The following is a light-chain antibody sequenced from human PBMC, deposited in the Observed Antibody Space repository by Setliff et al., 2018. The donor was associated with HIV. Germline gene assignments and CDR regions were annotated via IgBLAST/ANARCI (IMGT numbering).Light chain of an antibody. CDR3: QVWDSSSDLSYV. CDR1: NIGSKS. Sequence: SYELTQPPSVSVAPGKTARITCGGNNIGSKSVHWYQQKPGQAPVLVVYDDSDRPSGIPERFSGSNSGNTATLTISRAEAGDEADYYCQVWDSSSDLSYVFGTGTKGTVL. J-gene: IGLJ1*01. CDR2: DDS. V-gene: IGLV3-21*03.